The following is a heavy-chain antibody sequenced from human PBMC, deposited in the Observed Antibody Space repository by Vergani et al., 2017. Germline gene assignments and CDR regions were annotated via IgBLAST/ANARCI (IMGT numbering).Heavy chain of an antibody. D-gene: IGHD3-3*01. V-gene: IGHV3-30*18. Sequence: VQLVESGGGVVQPGRSLRLSCAASGFTFSSYGMHWVRQAPGKGLEWVAVISYDGSNKYYADSVKGRFTISRDNSKNTLYLQMDSLRAEETGVYYCAKDSPPSITIPEQRGPGNLVTVSS. J-gene: IGHJ4*02. CDR2: ISYDGSNK. CDR1: GFTFSSYG. CDR3: AKDSPPSITIPEQ.